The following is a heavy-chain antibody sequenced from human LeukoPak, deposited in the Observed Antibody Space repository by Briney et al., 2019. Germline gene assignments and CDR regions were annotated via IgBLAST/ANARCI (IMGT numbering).Heavy chain of an antibody. J-gene: IGHJ4*02. D-gene: IGHD3-10*01. CDR2: ISSSSGTI. CDR1: GFTFSSYS. Sequence: GGSLRLSCAASGFTFSSYSMNWVRQAPGKGLEWVSYISSSSGTIYYADAVKGRFTISRDNAKSSLYLQVDSLRAEDTAVYYCARENLTGDDFDYWGQGTLVTVSS. CDR3: ARENLTGDDFDY. V-gene: IGHV3-48*04.